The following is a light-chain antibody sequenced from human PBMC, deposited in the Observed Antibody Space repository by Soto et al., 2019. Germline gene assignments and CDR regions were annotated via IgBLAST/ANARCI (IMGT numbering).Light chain of an antibody. CDR3: QQYDTYST. J-gene: IGKJ1*01. CDR2: DAS. V-gene: IGKV1-5*01. CDR1: QSISSW. Sequence: DIKMNQSPSTLSASVGDRVTITCRASQSISSWLAWYQQKPGKTPNLLIYDASNLGSGVPSRFSGSGSGTEFTLTISSLQPDDFATYYCQQYDTYSTFGQGTKVDIK.